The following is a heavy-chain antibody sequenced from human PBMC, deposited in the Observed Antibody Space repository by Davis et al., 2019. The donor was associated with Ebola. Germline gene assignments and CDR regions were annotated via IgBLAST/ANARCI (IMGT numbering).Heavy chain of an antibody. Sequence: MPSETLSLTCTVSGGSISSSSYYWGWICQPPGKGLEWIGSIYYSRSTYYNPSLKSRVTISVDTSKNQFSLKLSSVTAADTAVYYCAREIAVAGTWGTNWFDPWGQGTLVTVSS. V-gene: IGHV4-39*01. CDR1: GGSISSSSYY. D-gene: IGHD6-19*01. J-gene: IGHJ5*02. CDR3: AREIAVAGTWGTNWFDP. CDR2: IYYSRST.